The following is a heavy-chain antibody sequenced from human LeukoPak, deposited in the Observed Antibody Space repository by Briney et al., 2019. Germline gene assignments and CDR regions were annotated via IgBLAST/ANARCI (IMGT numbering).Heavy chain of an antibody. J-gene: IGHJ4*02. Sequence: SETLSLTCAVYGGSFSGYYWSWIRQPPGKGLEWIGYIYYSGSTNYNPSLKSRVTISVDTSKNQFSLKLSSVTAADTAVYYCARESAVAGTRSFDYWGQGTLVTVSS. V-gene: IGHV4-59*01. CDR2: IYYSGST. D-gene: IGHD6-19*01. CDR1: GGSFSGYY. CDR3: ARESAVAGTRSFDY.